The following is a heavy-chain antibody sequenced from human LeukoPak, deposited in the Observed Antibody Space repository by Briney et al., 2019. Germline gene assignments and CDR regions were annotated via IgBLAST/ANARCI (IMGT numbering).Heavy chain of an antibody. CDR2: INHSGST. CDR1: GGSFSGYY. V-gene: IGHV4-34*01. Sequence: SETLSLTCAVYGGSFSGYYWSWIRQPPGKGLEWIGEINHSGSTNYNPSLKSRVTISVDTSKNQFSLKLSSVTAADTAVYYCARSADHSGYDREFDYWGQGTLVTVSS. J-gene: IGHJ4*02. D-gene: IGHD5-12*01. CDR3: ARSADHSGYDREFDY.